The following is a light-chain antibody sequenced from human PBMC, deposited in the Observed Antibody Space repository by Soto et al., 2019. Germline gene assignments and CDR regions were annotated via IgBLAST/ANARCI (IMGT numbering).Light chain of an antibody. CDR1: RSNIGAGYD. CDR3: QSYDSSLSVV. J-gene: IGLJ2*01. V-gene: IGLV1-40*01. CDR2: GNN. Sequence: QSVLTQPPSVSGAPGQRVTISCTGSRSNIGAGYDVHWYQQLPGTAPKLLIYGNNNRPSGVPDRFSGSKSDTSASLAITGLQAEDEADYYCQSYDSSLSVVFGGGTKLTVL.